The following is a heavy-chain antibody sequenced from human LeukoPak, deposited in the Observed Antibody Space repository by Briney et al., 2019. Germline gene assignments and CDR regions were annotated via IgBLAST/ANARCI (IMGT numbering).Heavy chain of an antibody. CDR1: GYTFTSNY. CDR3: ARDQEGFDY. J-gene: IGHJ4*02. Sequence: ASVKVSCTASGYTFTSNYIHWVRQASGQGLEWMGMIYPRDGSTSYAQKFQGRVTVTRDTSTSTVHMELSGLRSEDTAVYYCARDQEGFDYWGQGTQVTVSS. CDR2: IYPRDGST. V-gene: IGHV1-46*01.